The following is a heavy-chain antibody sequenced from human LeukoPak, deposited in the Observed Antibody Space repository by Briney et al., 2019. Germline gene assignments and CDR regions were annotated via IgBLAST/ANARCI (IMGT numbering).Heavy chain of an antibody. CDR1: GFTFSTYS. V-gene: IGHV3-30*18. J-gene: IGHJ4*02. CDR3: AKGSYSSSWYVPDFDY. CDR2: TSYDGSDK. Sequence: GRSLTLSCTASGFTFSTYSMHWVRQAPGKGLEWVAVTSYDGSDKYYADSVKGRFTISRDYSKNTLYLQMNSLRAEDTAVYYCAKGSYSSSWYVPDFDYWGQGTLVTVSS. D-gene: IGHD6-13*01.